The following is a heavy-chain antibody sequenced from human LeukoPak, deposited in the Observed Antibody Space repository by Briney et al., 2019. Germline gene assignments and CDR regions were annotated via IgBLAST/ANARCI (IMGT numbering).Heavy chain of an antibody. CDR3: ARLAYCGGDCYSSFDY. Sequence: GASVKVSCKASGYTCTSYYMHWVRQAPGQGLEWMGIINPSGGSTSYAQKFQGRVTMTRDTSTNTVYMELSSLRSEDTAVYYCARLAYCGGDCYSSFDYWGQGTLVTVSS. CDR2: INPSGGST. D-gene: IGHD2-21*02. V-gene: IGHV1-46*01. CDR1: GYTCTSYY. J-gene: IGHJ4*02.